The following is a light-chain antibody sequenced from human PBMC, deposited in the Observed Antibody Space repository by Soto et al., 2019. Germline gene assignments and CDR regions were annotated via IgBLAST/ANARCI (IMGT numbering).Light chain of an antibody. J-gene: IGLJ3*02. Sequence: QAVVTQPASVSGSPGQSITISCTGTSSDVGGYNYVSWYQQHPGKAPKLMIYEVSNRPSGVSNRFSGSKSGNTASLTISGLQAEDEAAYYCSSYTSSSTPNWVFGGGTKLTVL. CDR3: SSYTSSSTPNWV. CDR2: EVS. CDR1: SSDVGGYNY. V-gene: IGLV2-14*01.